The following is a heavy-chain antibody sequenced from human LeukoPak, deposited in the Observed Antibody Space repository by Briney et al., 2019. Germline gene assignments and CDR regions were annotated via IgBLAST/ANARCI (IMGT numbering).Heavy chain of an antibody. CDR1: GFTFSSYW. CDR2: LNSDGNIT. D-gene: IGHD3-10*02. J-gene: IGHJ3*02. V-gene: IGHV3-74*01. Sequence: GGSLRLSCAASGFTFSSYWMHWVRQAPGKGLVWLSRLNSDGNITTYADSVRGRFTISRDTAKNTMFLQMNSLRAEETAVYYCARRGLVPAFDIWGQGTTVILTS. CDR3: ARRGLVPAFDI.